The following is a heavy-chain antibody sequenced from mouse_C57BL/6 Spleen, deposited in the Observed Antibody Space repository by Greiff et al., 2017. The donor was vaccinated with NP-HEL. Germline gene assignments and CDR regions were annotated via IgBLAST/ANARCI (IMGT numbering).Heavy chain of an antibody. Sequence: VQLQQPGAELVRPGTSVKLSCKASGYTFTSYWMHWVKQRPGQGLEWIGVIDPSDSYTNYNQKFKGKATLTVDTSSSTAYMQLSSLTSEDSAVYYCARELGRWTYFDYWGQGTTLTVSS. J-gene: IGHJ2*01. CDR1: GYTFTSYW. CDR2: IDPSDSYT. D-gene: IGHD4-1*01. CDR3: ARELGRWTYFDY. V-gene: IGHV1-59*01.